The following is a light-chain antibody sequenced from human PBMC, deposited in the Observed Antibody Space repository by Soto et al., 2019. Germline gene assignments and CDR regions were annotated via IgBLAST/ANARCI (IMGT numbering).Light chain of an antibody. Sequence: QSALTQPASVSGSPGQSITISCTGTSSDVGGYNYVSWYQQHPGKAPKLMIYEVSNRPSGVSNRFSGSKSVNTASLTISGXXXXXXXDYXCSSYTSSSTRVFGGGTK. CDR2: EVS. V-gene: IGLV2-14*01. CDR1: SSDVGGYNY. J-gene: IGLJ3*02. CDR3: SSYTSSSTRV.